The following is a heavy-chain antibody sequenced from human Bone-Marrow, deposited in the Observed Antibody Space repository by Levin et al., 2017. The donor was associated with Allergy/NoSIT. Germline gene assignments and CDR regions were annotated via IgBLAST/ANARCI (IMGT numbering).Heavy chain of an antibody. CDR3: ARRVRLTGISSSRYDYYGMDV. CDR1: GFSLSTSGVG. V-gene: IGHV2-5*02. CDR2: IYWDDDK. Sequence: ASGPTLVKPPQTLTLTCTFSGFSLSTSGVGVGWIRQPPGKALEWLALIYWDDDKRYSPSLKSRLTITKDTSKNQVVLTMTNMDPVDTATYYCARRVRLTGISSSRYDYYGMDVWGQGTTVTVSS. J-gene: IGHJ6*02. D-gene: IGHD1-20*01.